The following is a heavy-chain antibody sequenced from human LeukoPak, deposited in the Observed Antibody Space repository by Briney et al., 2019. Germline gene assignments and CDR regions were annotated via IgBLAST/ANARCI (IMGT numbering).Heavy chain of an antibody. CDR3: ARHYSNFGHDNWFDP. J-gene: IGHJ5*02. Sequence: SGTLSLTCTVSGGSISSYYWSWIRQPPGKGLEWIGYIYYSGSTNYNPSLKSRVTISVDTSKNQFSLKLSSVTAADTAVYYCARHYSNFGHDNWFDPWGQGTLVTVSS. D-gene: IGHD4-4*01. CDR2: IYYSGST. CDR1: GGSISSYY. V-gene: IGHV4-59*08.